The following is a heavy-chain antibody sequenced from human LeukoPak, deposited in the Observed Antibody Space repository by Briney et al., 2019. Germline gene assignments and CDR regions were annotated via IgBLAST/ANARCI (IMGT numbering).Heavy chain of an antibody. V-gene: IGHV3-30-3*01. Sequence: GGSLRLSCAASGFTFSSYAMSWVRQAPGKGLEWVAVISYDGSNKYYADSVKGRFTISRDNSKNTLYLQMNSLRAEDTAVYYCARDRVVPAAIHWFDPWGQGTLVTVSS. J-gene: IGHJ5*02. CDR2: ISYDGSNK. D-gene: IGHD2-2*01. CDR3: ARDRVVPAAIHWFDP. CDR1: GFTFSSYA.